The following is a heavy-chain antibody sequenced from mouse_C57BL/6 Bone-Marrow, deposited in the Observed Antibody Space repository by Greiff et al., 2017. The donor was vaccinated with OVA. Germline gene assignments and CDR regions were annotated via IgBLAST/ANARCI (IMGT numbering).Heavy chain of an antibody. V-gene: IGHV1-54*01. J-gene: IGHJ3*01. Sequence: QVQLKESGAELVRPGTSVKVSCKASGYAFTNYLIEWVKQRPGQGLEWIGVINPGSGGTNYNEKFKGKATLTADKSSSTAYMQLSSLTSEDSAVYFCARSPFAYWGQGTLVTVSA. CDR3: ARSPFAY. CDR1: GYAFTNYL. CDR2: INPGSGGT.